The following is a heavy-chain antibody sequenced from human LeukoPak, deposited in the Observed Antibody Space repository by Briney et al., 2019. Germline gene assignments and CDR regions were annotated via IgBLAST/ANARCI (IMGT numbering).Heavy chain of an antibody. D-gene: IGHD3-10*01. J-gene: IGHJ6*03. CDR3: ARARGYYGSGSYYNYYYYYYMDV. CDR2: VSGSGST. Sequence: SEILSLTCLVSGDSMRSDFWSWIRQPPGKGLEWIGYVSGSGSTDYNPTVKSRVTMSVDTSKNQFSLKLSSVTAADTAVYYCARARGYYGSGSYYNYYYYYYMDVWGKGTTVTISS. CDR1: GDSMRSDF. V-gene: IGHV4-59*12.